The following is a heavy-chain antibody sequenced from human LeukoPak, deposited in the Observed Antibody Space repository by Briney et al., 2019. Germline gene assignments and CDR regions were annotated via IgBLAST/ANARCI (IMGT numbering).Heavy chain of an antibody. D-gene: IGHD3-9*01. Sequence: SETLSLTCAVYGGSFSGYYWSWIRQPPGKGLEWIGEINHSGSTNYNPSLKSRVTISVDTSKNQFSLKLSSVTAADTAVYYCARGYFDWLYPVNWFDPWGQETLVTVSS. CDR2: INHSGST. V-gene: IGHV4-34*01. CDR1: GGSFSGYY. J-gene: IGHJ5*02. CDR3: ARGYFDWLYPVNWFDP.